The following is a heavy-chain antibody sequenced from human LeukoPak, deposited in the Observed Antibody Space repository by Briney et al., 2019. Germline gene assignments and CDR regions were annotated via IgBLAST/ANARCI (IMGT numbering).Heavy chain of an antibody. D-gene: IGHD6-19*01. V-gene: IGHV4-39*07. Sequence: GSLRLSCAASGFTFSSYAMSWIRQPPGKGLEWIGSIYYSGSTYYNPSLKSRVTISVDTSKNQFSLKLSSVTAADTAVYYCARDYSGWYGGYFDYWGQGTLVTVSS. J-gene: IGHJ4*02. CDR2: IYYSGST. CDR3: ARDYSGWYGGYFDY. CDR1: GFTFSSYA.